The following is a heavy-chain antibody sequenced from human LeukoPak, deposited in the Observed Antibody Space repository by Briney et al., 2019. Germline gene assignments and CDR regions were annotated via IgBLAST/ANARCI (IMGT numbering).Heavy chain of an antibody. CDR3: ARHATSISYEHY. D-gene: IGHD6-13*01. CDR2: IYPGDSDT. J-gene: IGHJ4*02. V-gene: IGHV5-51*01. CDR1: GYSFTSYW. Sequence: GESLKISCKGSGYSFTSYWIGWVRQLPGKGLEWMGSIYPGDSDTRYSPSFQGQVTISADKSISTAYLQWSSLKASDTATYYCARHATSISYEHYWGQGTLVTVSS.